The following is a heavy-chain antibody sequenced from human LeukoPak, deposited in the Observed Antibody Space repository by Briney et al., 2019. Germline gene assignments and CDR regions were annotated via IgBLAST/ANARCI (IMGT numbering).Heavy chain of an antibody. CDR3: ASLLSVVDAFDI. V-gene: IGHV1-8*01. J-gene: IGHJ3*02. D-gene: IGHD2-15*01. Sequence: GASVKVSCKASGYTFTSYDINWVRQATGQGLEWMGWMNPNSGNTGYAQKFQGRVTMTRNTSISTAYMELSSLRSEDTAVYYCASLLSVVDAFDIWGQGTMVTVSS. CDR1: GYTFTSYD. CDR2: MNPNSGNT.